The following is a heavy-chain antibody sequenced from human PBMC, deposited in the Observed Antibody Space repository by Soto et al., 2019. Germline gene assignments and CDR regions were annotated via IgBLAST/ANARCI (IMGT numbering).Heavy chain of an antibody. CDR1: GGSISNYY. V-gene: IGHV4-59*08. CDR3: ARTATTLTYAPSHFDC. D-gene: IGHD5-18*01. CDR2: IYYSGST. Sequence: SETLSLTCTVSGGSISNYYWSWIRQPPGKGLEWIGYIYYSGSTNYNPSLRSRVSISVDTSKSQFSLKLSFVTAADTAVYYCARTATTLTYAPSHFDCWGQGTPVTVSS. J-gene: IGHJ4*02.